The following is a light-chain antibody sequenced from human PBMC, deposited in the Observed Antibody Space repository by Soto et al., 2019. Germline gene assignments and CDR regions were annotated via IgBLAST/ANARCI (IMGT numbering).Light chain of an antibody. CDR3: QQDVGLPT. CDR2: DAS. CDR1: QDIINS. Sequence: DIQMTQSPSSLSASLRDRVSISFQATQDIINSLHYPHLKPGKDPRLLIDDASSLERGVPSRFSRSGSGTDLTFTINTLQPEDIATYCCQQDVGLPTFGQGTRLEIK. V-gene: IGKV1-33*01. J-gene: IGKJ5*01.